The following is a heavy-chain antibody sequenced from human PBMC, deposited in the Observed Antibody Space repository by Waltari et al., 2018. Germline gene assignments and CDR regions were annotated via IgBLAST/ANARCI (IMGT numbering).Heavy chain of an antibody. CDR3: ARDRGSGLYLDT. CDR1: GSPILDNYW. CDR2: VHRSGRT. J-gene: IGHJ4*02. D-gene: IGHD2-15*01. V-gene: IGHV4-4*02. Sequence: QLQLEQAGPRLVKPSGTLSLTCGVSGSPILDNYWWGWVRQPPGRGLEGIGQVHRSGRTNYHPSFASRVIMSIDTSSGQFSLKVTSVTAADTAIYYCARDRGSGLYLDTWGQGILVTVSP.